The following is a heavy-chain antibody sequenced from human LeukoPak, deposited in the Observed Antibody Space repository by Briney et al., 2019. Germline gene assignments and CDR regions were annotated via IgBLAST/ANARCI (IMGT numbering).Heavy chain of an antibody. D-gene: IGHD6-6*01. V-gene: IGHV4-59*01. CDR2: IYYSGST. J-gene: IGHJ3*02. CDR3: ARDSWFSGVAARYLYVFDI. CDR1: GGSISTYY. Sequence: SETLSLTCTVSGGSISTYYWSWIRQPPGKGLEWIGYIYYSGSTEYNPSLKGRVTISVDTTKNQLSLKLRSVTAADTAVYYCARDSWFSGVAARYLYVFDIWGQGTMVTVSS.